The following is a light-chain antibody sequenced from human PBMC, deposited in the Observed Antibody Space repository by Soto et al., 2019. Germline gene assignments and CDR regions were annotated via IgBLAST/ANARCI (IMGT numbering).Light chain of an antibody. Sequence: QLVLTQPPSVSEAPRQRVTISCSGSRSNIGNNAVNWYQQLPGKTPKLLIYYDNLLPSGVSDRFSGSKSGTSASLAISGLQSEDEADYYCAAWDDSLNGPVFGGGTKVTVL. CDR3: AAWDDSLNGPV. CDR1: RSNIGNNA. V-gene: IGLV1-36*01. J-gene: IGLJ2*01. CDR2: YDN.